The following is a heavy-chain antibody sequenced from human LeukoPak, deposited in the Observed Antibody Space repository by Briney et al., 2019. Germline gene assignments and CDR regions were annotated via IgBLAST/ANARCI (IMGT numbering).Heavy chain of an antibody. CDR2: IIPIFGTA. CDR1: GGTFSSYA. V-gene: IGHV1-69*01. Sequence: SVKVSCKASGGTFSSYAISWVRQAPGQGLEWMGGIIPIFGTANYAQKFQGRVTITADETTSTAYMELSSLRSEDTAVYYCEVQLYGSGSYPNDYWGQGTLVTVSS. D-gene: IGHD3-10*01. CDR3: EVQLYGSGSYPNDY. J-gene: IGHJ4*02.